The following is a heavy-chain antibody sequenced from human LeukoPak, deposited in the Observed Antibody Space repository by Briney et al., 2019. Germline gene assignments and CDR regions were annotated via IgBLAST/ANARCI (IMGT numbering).Heavy chain of an antibody. V-gene: IGHV1-18*01. CDR3: AREEEWEPNFDY. CDR2: ISAYRGNT. Sequence: ASVKVSCKASGYTFSSHGISWVRQAPGQGLEWMGWISAYRGNTNYAQKFQGRITMTTDTSTNTVYMELRSLRSDDTAVYYCAREEEWEPNFDYWGQGTLVTVSS. D-gene: IGHD1-26*01. J-gene: IGHJ4*02. CDR1: GYTFSSHG.